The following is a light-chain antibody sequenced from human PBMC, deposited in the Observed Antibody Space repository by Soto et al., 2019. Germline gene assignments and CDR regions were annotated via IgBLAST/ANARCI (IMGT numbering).Light chain of an antibody. J-gene: IGKJ1*01. Sequence: IPMTQSHSPLSASVGDNITITGRASQGLSSYLAWYQQKPGRAPKLRSVDASSLERGVPSRFSGIGSGTDFTLTISRLEPEDFAVYYCQQYGSSSWPFGQGTKVDIK. CDR3: QQYGSSSWP. V-gene: IGKV1-5*01. CDR1: QGLSSY. CDR2: DAS.